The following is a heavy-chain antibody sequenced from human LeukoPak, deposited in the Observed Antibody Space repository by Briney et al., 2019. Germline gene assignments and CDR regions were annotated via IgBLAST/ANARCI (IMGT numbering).Heavy chain of an antibody. CDR3: ARDQSSGWPWGDYYGMDV. CDR1: GLTVSSYE. CDR2: ISSSGRTL. J-gene: IGHJ6*04. Sequence: PGRSPRLSFAAVGLTVSSYEMNLVRQAPRKRPEWVSYISSSGRTLYYADSVKGRFTISRDNAKNSLYLQMNSLRAEDTAFYYCARDQSSGWPWGDYYGMDVWGKGTTVTVSS. V-gene: IGHV3-48*03. D-gene: IGHD6-19*01.